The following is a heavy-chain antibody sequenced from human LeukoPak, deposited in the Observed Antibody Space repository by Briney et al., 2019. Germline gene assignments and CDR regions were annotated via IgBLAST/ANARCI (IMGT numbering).Heavy chain of an antibody. V-gene: IGHV3-11*01. D-gene: IGHD5-12*01. CDR1: GFTFSDYY. CDR2: ISSSGSTI. J-gene: IGHJ6*02. Sequence: GGSLRLSCAASGFTFSDYYMSWIRQAPGKGLEWVSYISSSGSTIYYADSVKGRFTISRDNAKNSLYLQMSSLRAEDTAVYYCARDHGLVATQYYYYYGMDVWGQGTTVTVSS. CDR3: ARDHGLVATQYYYYYGMDV.